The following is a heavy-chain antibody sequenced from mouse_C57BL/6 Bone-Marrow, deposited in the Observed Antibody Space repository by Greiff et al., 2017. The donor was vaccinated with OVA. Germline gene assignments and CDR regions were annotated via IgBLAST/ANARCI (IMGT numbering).Heavy chain of an antibody. J-gene: IGHJ3*01. Sequence: VKLLESGAELARPGASVKLSCKASGYTFTSYGISWVKQRTGQGLEWIGEIYPRSGNTYYNEKFKGKATLTADKSSSTAYMELRSLTSEDSAVYFCAPGCYYVSRPFAYWGQGTLVTVSA. CDR1: GYTFTSYG. D-gene: IGHD1-1*01. V-gene: IGHV1-81*01. CDR3: APGCYYVSRPFAY. CDR2: IYPRSGNT.